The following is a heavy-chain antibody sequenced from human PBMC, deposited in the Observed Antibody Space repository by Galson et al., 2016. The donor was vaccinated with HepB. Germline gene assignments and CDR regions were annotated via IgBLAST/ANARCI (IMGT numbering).Heavy chain of an antibody. Sequence: SLRLSCAASGSTVSRNHMSWVRQAPGKGLEWVSTLFSDGDTSYTDSVKGRFTISRDNPENTLYLQMNSLRVDDTAVYYCARDYSSGWFDGSWFDPWGRGTLVTVSS. V-gene: IGHV3-53*01. J-gene: IGHJ5*02. D-gene: IGHD6-19*01. CDR1: GSTVSRNH. CDR3: ARDYSSGWFDGSWFDP. CDR2: LFSDGDT.